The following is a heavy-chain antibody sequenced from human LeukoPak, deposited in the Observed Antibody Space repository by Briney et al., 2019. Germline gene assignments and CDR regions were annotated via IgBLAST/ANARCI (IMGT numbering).Heavy chain of an antibody. D-gene: IGHD3-22*01. CDR3: ARSGHYDSSGYYDFDS. J-gene: IGHJ4*02. CDR2: ISSTGTYI. CDR1: GFTFSDYD. V-gene: IGHV3-11*01. Sequence: PGGSLRLSCAASGFTFSDYDMSWIRQAPGKGLEWVSYISSTGTYIYYADSVKGRFTISRDNAKNSLYLQMNSLRAEDTAVYYCARSGHYDSSGYYDFDSWGQGTLVTVSS.